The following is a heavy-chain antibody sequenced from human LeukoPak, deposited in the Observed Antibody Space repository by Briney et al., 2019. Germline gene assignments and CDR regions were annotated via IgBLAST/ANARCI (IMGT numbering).Heavy chain of an antibody. CDR3: ARVFPNSHYCSGGSCYSYYFDY. J-gene: IGHJ4*02. CDR2: INPNSGGT. Sequence: ASVKVFCKASGYTFTGYYMHWVRQAPGQGLEWMGWINPNSGGTNYAQKFQGRVTMTRDTSISTAYMELSRLRSDDTAVYYCARVFPNSHYCSGGSCYSYYFDYWGQGTLVTVSS. CDR1: GYTFTGYY. D-gene: IGHD2-15*01. V-gene: IGHV1-2*02.